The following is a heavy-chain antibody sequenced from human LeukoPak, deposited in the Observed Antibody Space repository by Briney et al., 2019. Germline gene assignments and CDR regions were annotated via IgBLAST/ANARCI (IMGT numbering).Heavy chain of an antibody. V-gene: IGHV4-4*07. J-gene: IGHJ4*02. CDR3: ARVSVSGTYDY. CDR2: IYSSGST. D-gene: IGHD1-26*01. Sequence: SETLSLTCTVSGGSVNSFYWTWIRQPGGKGLEWIGRIYSSGSTNYNPSLKNRVTMSVDTSKNQFSLKLTSVTAADTAVYYCARVSVSGTYDYWGQGALVTVSS. CDR1: GGSVNSFY.